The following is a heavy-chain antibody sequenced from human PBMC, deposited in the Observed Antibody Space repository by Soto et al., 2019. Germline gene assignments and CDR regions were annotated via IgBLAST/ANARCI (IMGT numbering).Heavy chain of an antibody. D-gene: IGHD3-3*01. CDR2: IYYSGST. Sequence: PSETLSLTCTVSGGSISSYYWSWIRQPPGKGLEWIGYIYYSGSTNYNPSLKSRVTISVDTSKNQFSLKLSSVTAADTAVYYCARSYYDFWSGYYYFYMDGWGKGTTVTVSS. V-gene: IGHV4-59*01. CDR1: GGSISSYY. J-gene: IGHJ6*03. CDR3: ARSYYDFWSGYYYFYMDG.